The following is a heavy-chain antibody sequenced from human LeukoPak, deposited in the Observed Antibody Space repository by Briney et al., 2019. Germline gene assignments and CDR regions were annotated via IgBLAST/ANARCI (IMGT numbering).Heavy chain of an antibody. D-gene: IGHD2-2*01. Sequence: ASVKVSCKASGYIFTKYYMHWVRQAPGQGLEWMGIINPSDGGTTYAQKFEGRITMARDTSTSTVHMELSTLTSEDTAVYYCATWGSSSSPLPSMDVWGQGTSVTVSS. CDR1: GYIFTKYY. V-gene: IGHV1-46*01. CDR3: ATWGSSSSPLPSMDV. J-gene: IGHJ6*02. CDR2: INPSDGGT.